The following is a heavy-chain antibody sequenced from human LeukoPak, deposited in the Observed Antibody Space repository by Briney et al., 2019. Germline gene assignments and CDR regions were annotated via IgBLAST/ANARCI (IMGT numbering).Heavy chain of an antibody. CDR2: IYYSGST. CDR1: GRSISSHY. D-gene: IGHD3-22*01. Sequence: SETLSLTCAVCGRSISSHYWSWIRQPRGKGLEWVGYIYYSGSTNHNPSLKSRVTRSVDTSTNHFYLKLSSVAAAGTAVYYCARRTVNHYYYHYMDVWGKGTTVTVSS. V-gene: IGHV4-59*11. CDR3: ARRTVNHYYYHYMDV. J-gene: IGHJ6*03.